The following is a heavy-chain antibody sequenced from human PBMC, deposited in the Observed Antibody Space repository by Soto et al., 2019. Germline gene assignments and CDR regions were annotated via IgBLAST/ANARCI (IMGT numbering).Heavy chain of an antibody. CDR2: IYYSGNT. V-gene: IGHV4-30-4*01. D-gene: IGHD3-16*01. CDR3: AREGGESSDGLYYFDS. CDR1: GGSTSSDNY. J-gene: IGHJ4*02. Sequence: QVQLQESGPGLVKPSQTLSLTCTVSGGSTSSDNYWSWIRQPPGKGLEWIGHIYYSGNTDYNPSLKSRLAISIDTSKNQFSLKLSSVTAADTAVYFCAREGGESSDGLYYFDSWGQGCLVTVSS.